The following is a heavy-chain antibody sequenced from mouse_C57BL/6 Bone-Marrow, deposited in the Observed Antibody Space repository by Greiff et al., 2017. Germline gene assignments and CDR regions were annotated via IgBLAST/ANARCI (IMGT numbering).Heavy chain of an antibody. CDR2: IYPSDSET. J-gene: IGHJ3*01. CDR3: ARPYAY. CDR1: GYTFTSYW. V-gene: IGHV1-61*01. Sequence: VQLQQPGAELVRPGASVKLSCKASGYTFTSYWMGWVKQRPGQGLEWIGNIYPSDSETHYNQKFKDKATLTVDKSSSTAYLQLSSLTSEYSAVYYCARPYAYWGQGTLVTVSA.